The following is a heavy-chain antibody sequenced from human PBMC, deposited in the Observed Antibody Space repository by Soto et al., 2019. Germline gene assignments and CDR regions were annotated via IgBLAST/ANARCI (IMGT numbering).Heavy chain of an antibody. J-gene: IGHJ5*02. CDR2: INVYNGNT. D-gene: IGHD3-10*01. V-gene: IGHV1-18*01. CDR1: GYTFTTYG. Sequence: ASLKVSCKASGYTFTTYGISWVRQAPGQGLEWMGWINVYNGNTKYAQKLQGRVTMTTDTSTSTAYMELRSLISDDTAVYYCARGVGSGIYYNQYNWFDPWGQGTLDPVSS. CDR3: ARGVGSGIYYNQYNWFDP.